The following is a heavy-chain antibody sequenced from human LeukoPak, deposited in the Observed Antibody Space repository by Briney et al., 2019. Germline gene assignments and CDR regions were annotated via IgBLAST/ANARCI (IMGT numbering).Heavy chain of an antibody. D-gene: IGHD3-10*01. Sequence: GASVKVSCKASGYTFTDSYVHWVRQAPGQVLEWMGLIDPDGGNTNYAQNFQGRVTLTRDTSTSTLYMELSSLRAEDTAVYYCARDGMVRQQPLCWGQGTLVTVSS. J-gene: IGHJ4*02. CDR3: ARDGMVRQQPLC. CDR2: IDPDGGNT. CDR1: GYTFTDSY. V-gene: IGHV1-46*01.